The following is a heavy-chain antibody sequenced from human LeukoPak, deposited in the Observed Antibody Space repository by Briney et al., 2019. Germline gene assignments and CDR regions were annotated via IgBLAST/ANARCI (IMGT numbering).Heavy chain of an antibody. CDR3: AKDPYSGSDYDY. V-gene: IGHV3-23*01. J-gene: IGHJ4*02. CDR2: ISGSGGRT. CDR1: GFTFSSYA. Sequence: GGSLRLSCVASGFTFSSYALSWVRQAPGKGLEWVSGISGSGGRTYYADSVKGRFTISRDNSKNTLYLQMNSLSAEETAVYYCAKDPYSGSDYDYWGQGTLVTVSS. D-gene: IGHD1-26*01.